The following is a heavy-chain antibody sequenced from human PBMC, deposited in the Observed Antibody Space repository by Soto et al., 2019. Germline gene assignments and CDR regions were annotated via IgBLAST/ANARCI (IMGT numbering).Heavy chain of an antibody. CDR1: GGSISSGGYY. V-gene: IGHV4-31*03. D-gene: IGHD3-10*01. J-gene: IGHJ6*02. CDR3: ARAPYYGSGTEGMDV. CDR2: IYYSGST. Sequence: QVQLQESGPGLVKPSQTLSLTCTVSGGSISSGGYYWSWIRQHPGKGLEWIGYIYYSGSTYYNPSLKSRVTIXXDXSXXQFSLKLSSVTAADTAVYYCARAPYYGSGTEGMDVWGQGTTVTVSS.